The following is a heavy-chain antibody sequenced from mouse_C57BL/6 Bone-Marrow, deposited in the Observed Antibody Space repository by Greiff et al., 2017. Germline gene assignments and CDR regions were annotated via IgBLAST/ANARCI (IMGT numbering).Heavy chain of an antibody. J-gene: IGHJ2*01. CDR2: IYPTSGRT. CDR1: GYTFTSYW. V-gene: IGHV1-55*01. CDR3: ARAGPLRRSFDY. Sequence: QVQLQQPGAELVKPGASVKMSCKASGYTFTSYWITWVKQRPGQGLEWIGDIYPTSGRTNYNEKFKSKAILTVDTSSNTAYMQLSSLTSEVSAVFYCARAGPLRRSFDYWGQGTTLTVSS.